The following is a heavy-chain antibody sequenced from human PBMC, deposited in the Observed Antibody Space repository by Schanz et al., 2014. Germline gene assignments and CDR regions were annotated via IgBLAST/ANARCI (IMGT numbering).Heavy chain of an antibody. J-gene: IGHJ4*02. CDR3: ARSGSSNWYFFDY. V-gene: IGHV1-69*02. CDR2: FIPILDVG. Sequence: QVQLVQSGAEVKKPRSSVKVSCKASGGTFSSYTISWVRQARGQGLEWVGRFIPILDVGNYAQQFQGRVTITRDTLASTAYMEVSSLRSEDTAVYYCARSGSSNWYFFDYWGQGTLVTVSS. D-gene: IGHD6-13*01. CDR1: GGTFSSYT.